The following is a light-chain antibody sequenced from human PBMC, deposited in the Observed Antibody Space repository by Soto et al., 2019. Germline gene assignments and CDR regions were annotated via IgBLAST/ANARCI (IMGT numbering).Light chain of an antibody. Sequence: DIQMTQSPTSLYASVGDRVTITCRASQGIRNDLAWYQQKAGKAPKRLIYGASNLQSGVPSRFSGRGSGTEFTLKISSLQPEDFAHYYCLPHYTYPRTFGQGTKLEI. CDR1: QGIRND. V-gene: IGKV1-17*01. CDR3: LPHYTYPRT. J-gene: IGKJ2*01. CDR2: GAS.